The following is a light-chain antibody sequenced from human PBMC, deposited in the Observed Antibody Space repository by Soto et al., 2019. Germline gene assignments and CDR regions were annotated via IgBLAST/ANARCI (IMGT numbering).Light chain of an antibody. Sequence: DIQMTQSPSSVSASVGDRVTISCRASQDVRSWVAWYQQTPGTAPELLIYAGARLQSGVPSRFSGSGSGTDFTLTISSLQAEDFATYYCQQTNSFPLTFGGGTKVEIK. CDR3: QQTNSFPLT. V-gene: IGKV1-12*01. CDR2: AGA. CDR1: QDVRSW. J-gene: IGKJ4*01.